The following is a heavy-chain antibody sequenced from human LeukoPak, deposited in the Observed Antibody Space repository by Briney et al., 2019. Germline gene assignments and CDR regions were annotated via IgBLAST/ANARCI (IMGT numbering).Heavy chain of an antibody. V-gene: IGHV3-30*18. D-gene: IGHD6-13*01. CDR2: ISYDGSNK. Sequence: PGRSLRLSCAASGFTFSSYGMHWVRQAPGKGLEWVAVISYDGSNKYYADSVKGRFTISRDNSKNTLYLKMNSLRGEDTAVYYCAKEQTPTRSSSWWTNDAFDIWGQGTMVTVSS. CDR3: AKEQTPTRSSSWWTNDAFDI. CDR1: GFTFSSYG. J-gene: IGHJ3*02.